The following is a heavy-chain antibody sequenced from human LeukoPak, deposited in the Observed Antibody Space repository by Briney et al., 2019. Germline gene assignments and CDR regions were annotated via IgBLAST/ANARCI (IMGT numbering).Heavy chain of an antibody. CDR2: ISDSGTTE. CDR1: GFSLSSFQ. V-gene: IGHV3-48*03. J-gene: IGHJ5*01. D-gene: IGHD2-8*01. CDR3: ARDGTTNRYNWFDS. Sequence: AGGSLRLSCAASGFSLSSFQMNWVRQAPGKGLEWISYISDSGTTEYYADPVKGRFTISRDNAKNSLYLQMNSLTGEDTALYYCARDGTTNRYNWFDSWGQGTLVNVSS.